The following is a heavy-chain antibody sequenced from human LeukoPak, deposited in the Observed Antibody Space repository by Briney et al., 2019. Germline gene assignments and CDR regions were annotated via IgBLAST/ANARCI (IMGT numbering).Heavy chain of an antibody. CDR1: GGSISSGDYY. V-gene: IGHV4-30-4*01. CDR2: IGYTYDSGST. J-gene: IGHJ4*02. CDR3: VRNDLTYFDY. Sequence: PSQTLSLTCSVSGGSISSGDYYWSWIRQPPGKGLEWIGYIGYTYDSGSTYYNPSLMSRVAISVDTSKNQFSLKLSSVTAADTAVYYCVRNDLTYFDYWGQGTLVTVSS. D-gene: IGHD1-1*01.